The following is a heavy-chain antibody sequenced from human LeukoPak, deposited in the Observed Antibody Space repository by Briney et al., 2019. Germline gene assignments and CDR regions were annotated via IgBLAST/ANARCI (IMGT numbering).Heavy chain of an antibody. D-gene: IGHD1-26*01. CDR3: ARPRVGATGWFDP. J-gene: IGHJ5*02. V-gene: IGHV3-48*01. Sequence: GGSLRLSCAASGFSFSSYSMNWVRQAPGKGLEWVSYISSSSNTIYYADSMKGRFTISRDNAKNSLYLQMNSLRAADTAVYYCARPRVGATGWFDPWGQGTLVTVSS. CDR2: ISSSSNTI. CDR1: GFSFSSYS.